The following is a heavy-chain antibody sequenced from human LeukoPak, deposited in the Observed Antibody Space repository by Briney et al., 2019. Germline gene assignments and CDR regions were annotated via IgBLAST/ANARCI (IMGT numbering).Heavy chain of an antibody. Sequence: SETLSLTCAVYGGSFSGYYWSWIRQPPGKGLEWIGEINHSGSTNYNPSLKSRVTISVDTSKNQFSLKLSSVTAADTAVYYCARGINVVVVAATHDNYYYYYGMDVWGRGTTVTVSS. CDR3: ARGINVVVVAATHDNYYYYYGMDV. J-gene: IGHJ6*02. D-gene: IGHD2-15*01. CDR1: GGSFSGYY. CDR2: INHSGST. V-gene: IGHV4-34*01.